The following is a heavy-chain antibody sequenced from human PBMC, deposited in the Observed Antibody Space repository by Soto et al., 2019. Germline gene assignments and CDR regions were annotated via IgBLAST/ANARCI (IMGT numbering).Heavy chain of an antibody. J-gene: IGHJ5*02. CDR1: GFTFSSYA. V-gene: IGHV3-23*01. Sequence: EVQLLESGGGLVQPGGSLRLSCAASGFTFSSYAMSWVRQAPGKGLEWVSAISDSGGSTYYADSVKGRFTISRDNSKNTLYLQMNSLRAEDTAVYYCAKEVPYSRNPKGWFDPWGQGTLVTVSS. CDR3: AKEVPYSRNPKGWFDP. CDR2: ISDSGGST. D-gene: IGHD6-13*01.